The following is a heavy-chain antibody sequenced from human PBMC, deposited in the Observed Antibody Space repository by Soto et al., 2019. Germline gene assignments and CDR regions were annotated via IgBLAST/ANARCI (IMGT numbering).Heavy chain of an antibody. CDR1: GFNVSSND. D-gene: IGHD6-6*01. V-gene: IGHV3-53*01. CDR2: IYSGGST. J-gene: IGHJ6*02. CDR3: ARDPARMYSSSPPYGMDV. Sequence: GGSLRLSSTASGFNVSSNDMSWVRQAPGKGLEWVSVIYSGGSTYYADSVKGRLTISRDNSKNTLYLQMNSLRAEDTAVYYCARDPARMYSSSPPYGMDVWGQGTTVTVSS.